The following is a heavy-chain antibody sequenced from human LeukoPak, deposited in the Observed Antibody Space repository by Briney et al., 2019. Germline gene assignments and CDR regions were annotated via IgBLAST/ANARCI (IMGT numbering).Heavy chain of an antibody. V-gene: IGHV1-18*01. CDR2: ISAYNGNT. CDR1: GYTFTSYG. CDR3: AREYSSSWYPSHMDV. Sequence: ASVKVSCKASGYTFTSYGISWVRQAPGQGLEWMGWISAYNGNTNYAQKLQGRVTMTTDTSTSTAYMELRSLRSDDTAVYYCAREYSSSWYPSHMDVWGKGTTVTVPS. J-gene: IGHJ6*03. D-gene: IGHD6-13*01.